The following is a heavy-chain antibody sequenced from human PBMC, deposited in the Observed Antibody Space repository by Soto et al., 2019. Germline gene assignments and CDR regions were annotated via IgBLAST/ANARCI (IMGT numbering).Heavy chain of an antibody. CDR2: INPNSGGT. CDR1: GYNFIGYY. CDR3: AGGPGAFDFDF. Sequence: QVQLVQSGAEVRKPGASVKVSCKASGYNFIGYYMHWVRQAPGKGLEWMGWINPNSGGTKYSQKFQGRVTMTRDTSISTAYMELWRLRSDETAVYYCAGGPGAFDFDFWGQGTLVTVSS. D-gene: IGHD2-15*01. V-gene: IGHV1-2*02. J-gene: IGHJ4*02.